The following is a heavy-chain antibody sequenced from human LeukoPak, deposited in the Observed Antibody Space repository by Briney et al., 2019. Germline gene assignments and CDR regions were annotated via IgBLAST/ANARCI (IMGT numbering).Heavy chain of an antibody. CDR2: IKQDGSEK. CDR1: GFILSTYW. Sequence: GGSLRLSCAASGFILSTYWMSWVRQAAGKGLEWVANIKQDGSEKYYVDSVKGRFTISRDNAKDSLSLQMSSLRAEDTAVYYCARGNFYDSSGYQTAFDRWGQGTLVTVSS. V-gene: IGHV3-7*01. CDR3: ARGNFYDSSGYQTAFDR. J-gene: IGHJ4*02. D-gene: IGHD3-22*01.